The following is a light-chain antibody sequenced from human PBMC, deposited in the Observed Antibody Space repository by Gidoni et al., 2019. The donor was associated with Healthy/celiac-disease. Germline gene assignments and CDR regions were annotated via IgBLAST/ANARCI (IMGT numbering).Light chain of an antibody. V-gene: IGLV3-1*01. Sequence: SYELTQPPAVSVSPGPTASITCPGDKLGDKYACWYPQKPGPSPVLVLYQDSKRPSGIPERFSGSNSGNTATLTISGTQAMDEADYYCQAWDSSTGVFGGGTKLTVL. CDR1: KLGDKY. J-gene: IGLJ2*01. CDR2: QDS. CDR3: QAWDSSTGV.